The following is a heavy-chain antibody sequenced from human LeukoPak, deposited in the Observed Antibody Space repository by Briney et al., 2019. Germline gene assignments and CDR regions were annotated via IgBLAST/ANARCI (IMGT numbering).Heavy chain of an antibody. CDR1: GGSISSGGYY. Sequence: SQTLSLTCTVSGGSISSGGYYWSWIRQHPGKGLEWIGYIYYSGSTYYSPTLKSRVTISVDTSKNQFSLKLSSVTAADTAVYYCARAWTTAMVLDYFDYWGQGTLVTVSS. V-gene: IGHV4-31*03. CDR2: IYYSGST. D-gene: IGHD5-18*01. J-gene: IGHJ4*02. CDR3: ARAWTTAMVLDYFDY.